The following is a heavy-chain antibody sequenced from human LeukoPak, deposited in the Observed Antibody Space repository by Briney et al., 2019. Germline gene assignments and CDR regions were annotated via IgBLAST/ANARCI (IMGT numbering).Heavy chain of an antibody. V-gene: IGHV4-38-2*02. J-gene: IGHJ4*02. Sequence: SETLSLTCTVSGYSISSGYYRGWIRQPPGKGLEWIGSIYHSGSTYYNPSLKSRVTISVDTSKNQFSLKLSSVTAADTAVYYCARYMVRGVITIDYWGQGTLVTVSS. CDR2: IYHSGST. CDR3: ARYMVRGVITIDY. D-gene: IGHD3-10*01. CDR1: GYSISSGYY.